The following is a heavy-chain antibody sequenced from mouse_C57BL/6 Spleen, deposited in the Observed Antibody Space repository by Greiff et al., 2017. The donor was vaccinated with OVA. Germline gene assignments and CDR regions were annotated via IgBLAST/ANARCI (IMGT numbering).Heavy chain of an antibody. V-gene: IGHV14-2*01. CDR3: ARRDGEGIDY. Sequence: EVQLQQSGAELVKPGASVKLSCTASGFNITDYYMHWVKQRTEQGLEWIGRIDPEDGETKYAPKVQGKATITADTSSNTSYLQLSSLTSEDTAVYYCARRDGEGIDYWGQGTTLTVSS. D-gene: IGHD2-3*01. CDR1: GFNITDYY. J-gene: IGHJ2*01. CDR2: IDPEDGET.